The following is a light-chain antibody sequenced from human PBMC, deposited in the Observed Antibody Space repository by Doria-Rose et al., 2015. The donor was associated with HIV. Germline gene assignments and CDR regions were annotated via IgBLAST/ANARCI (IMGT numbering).Light chain of an antibody. Sequence: TQSPGTLSLSPGERATLSCRASQSFSSTYLAWYQQKPGQAPGLLIYDGSTRATGIPDRFSASRSETDFTLTINRLEPEDFALYYCHQYGTSWTFGQGTKMEI. J-gene: IGKJ1*01. CDR3: HQYGTSWT. CDR2: DGS. CDR1: QSFSSTY. V-gene: IGKV3-20*01.